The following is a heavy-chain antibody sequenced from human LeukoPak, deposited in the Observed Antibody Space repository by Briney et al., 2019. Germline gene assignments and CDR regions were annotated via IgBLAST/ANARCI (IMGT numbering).Heavy chain of an antibody. D-gene: IGHD2-2*02. J-gene: IGHJ4*02. CDR3: AAFGVVVPAAIRHFDY. Sequence: PSETLSLTCTVSGGSISSGSYYWSWIRQPSGKGLKWIGRIYTSGSTNYNPSLKSRVTISVDTSKNQFSLKLSSVTAADTAVYYCAAFGVVVPAAIRHFDYWGQGTLVTVSS. CDR1: GGSISSGSYY. V-gene: IGHV4-61*02. CDR2: IYTSGST.